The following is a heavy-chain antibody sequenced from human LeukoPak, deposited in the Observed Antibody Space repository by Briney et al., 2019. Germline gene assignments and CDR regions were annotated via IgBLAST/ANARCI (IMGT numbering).Heavy chain of an antibody. V-gene: IGHV3-23*01. J-gene: IGHJ3*02. CDR1: GFTFSSCA. D-gene: IGHD3-22*01. CDR2: ISGSGGSK. Sequence: GGSLRLSCAASGFTFSSCAMSWVRQAPGKGLEWVSAISGSGGSKYYPTSVKGRVTIHRDNSNNHLYLQMNTRRAEDTAVYYCAPPRITMIVVVITTTGDAFDIWGQGTMVTVSS. CDR3: APPRITMIVVVITTTGDAFDI.